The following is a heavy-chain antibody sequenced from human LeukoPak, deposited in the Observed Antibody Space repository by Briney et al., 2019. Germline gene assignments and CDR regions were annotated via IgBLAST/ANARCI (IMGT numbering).Heavy chain of an antibody. V-gene: IGHV3-30*18. J-gene: IGHJ4*02. CDR1: GFTFSSYG. CDR3: AKDSGWYNYFDY. D-gene: IGHD6-19*01. Sequence: GGSLRLSCAASGFTFSSYGMHWVRQAPGKGLEWVAVISYDGSNKYYADSVKGRFTISRDNSKNTLYLQMNSLRAEDTAVYYCAKDSGWYNYFDYWGQGTLVTVSS. CDR2: ISYDGSNK.